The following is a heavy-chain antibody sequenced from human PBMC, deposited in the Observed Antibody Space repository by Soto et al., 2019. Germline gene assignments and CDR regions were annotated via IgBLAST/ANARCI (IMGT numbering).Heavy chain of an antibody. J-gene: IGHJ5*02. CDR3: ATDPSGHPPLDRYDP. CDR2: ISYSGST. CDR1: GDSISRNY. Sequence: SETLALTCSVSGDSISRNYWCWIRQPPGQGLEWVGSISYSGSTFHNPSLKIRVTISMDTSKNQLSLRLTSVTAADTAVYYSATDPSGHPPLDRYDPWGQGNLGTVAP. V-gene: IGHV4-59*01. D-gene: IGHD1-26*01.